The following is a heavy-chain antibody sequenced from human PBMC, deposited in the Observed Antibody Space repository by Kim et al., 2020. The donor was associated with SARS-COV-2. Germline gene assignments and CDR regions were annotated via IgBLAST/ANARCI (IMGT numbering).Heavy chain of an antibody. CDR2: INHSGST. CDR1: GGSFSGYY. J-gene: IGHJ2*01. D-gene: IGHD3-10*01. V-gene: IGHV4-34*01. CDR3: ARFGTMVRGVIISRYFDL. Sequence: SETLSLTCAVYGGSFSGYYWSWIRQPPGKGLEWIGEINHSGSTNYNPSLKSRVTISVDTSKNQFSLKLSSVTAADTAVYYCARFGTMVRGVIISRYFDLWGRGTLVTVSS.